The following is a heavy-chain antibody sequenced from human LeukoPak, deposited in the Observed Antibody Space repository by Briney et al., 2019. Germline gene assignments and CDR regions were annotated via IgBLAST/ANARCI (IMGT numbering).Heavy chain of an antibody. CDR1: GFTFSSYG. D-gene: IGHD3-10*01. V-gene: IGHV3-33*01. CDR3: ARGLASYYYGSGRPTPLDY. Sequence: GGSLRLSCAASGFTFSSYGMHWVRQAPGKGLEWVAVIWYDGSNKYYADSVKGRFTISRDNSKNTSYLQMNSLRAEDTAVYYCARGLASYYYGSGRPTPLDYWGQGTLVTVSS. CDR2: IWYDGSNK. J-gene: IGHJ4*02.